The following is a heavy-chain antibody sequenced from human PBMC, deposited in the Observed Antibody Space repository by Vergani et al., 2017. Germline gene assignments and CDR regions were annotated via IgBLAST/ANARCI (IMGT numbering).Heavy chain of an antibody. V-gene: IGHV4-4*07. CDR2: LCPSGST. Sequence: QVQMQESGPGLVKTSETLSLTCSASGAPISYWCWSWLRQPAGKGLEWIGRLCPSGSTNYKPSLKSRVTMSIDTSKNQFSLKLTSVTAADTAVYYCATGAGPFGIWGPGTLVTVSS. D-gene: IGHD7-27*01. CDR3: ATGAGPFGI. CDR1: GAPISYWC. J-gene: IGHJ4*02.